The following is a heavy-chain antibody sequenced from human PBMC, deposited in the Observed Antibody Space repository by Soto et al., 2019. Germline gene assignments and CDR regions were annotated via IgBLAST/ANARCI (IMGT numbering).Heavy chain of an antibody. CDR2: INHSGST. CDR3: ARSSASIFGVVIGDNWLDP. Sequence: SETLSLTCAVYGGSFSGYYWSWIRQPPGKGLEWIGEINHSGSTNYNPSLKSRVTISVDTSKNQFSLKLSSVTAADTAVYYCARSSASIFGVVIGDNWLDPWGQGTLVTVSS. CDR1: GGSFSGYY. J-gene: IGHJ5*02. D-gene: IGHD3-3*01. V-gene: IGHV4-34*01.